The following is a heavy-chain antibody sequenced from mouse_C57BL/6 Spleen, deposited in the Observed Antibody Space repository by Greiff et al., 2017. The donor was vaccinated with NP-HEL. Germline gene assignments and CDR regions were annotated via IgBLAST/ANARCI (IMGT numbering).Heavy chain of an antibody. CDR3: ARNGELYLSMDY. D-gene: IGHD5-5*01. CDR2: IRNKANGYTT. J-gene: IGHJ4*01. CDR1: GFTFTDYY. V-gene: IGHV7-3*01. Sequence: EVKLVESGGGLVQPGGSLSLSCAASGFTFTDYYMSWVRQPPGKALEWLGFIRNKANGYTTEYSASVKGRFTISRDNSQSILYLQMNALRAEDSATYYCARNGELYLSMDYWGQGTSVTVSS.